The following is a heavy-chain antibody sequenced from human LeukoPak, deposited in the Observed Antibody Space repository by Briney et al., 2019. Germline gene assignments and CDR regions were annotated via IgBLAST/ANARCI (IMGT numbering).Heavy chain of an antibody. D-gene: IGHD1-26*01. CDR3: ATLLSQTFDY. Sequence: GGSLRLSCAASGFTFDDYGMSWVRQAPGKGLEWVSGINWNGDNTNYADSLKGRFTISRDNAKNTLYLQMNSLRAEDTAVYYCATLLSQTFDYWGQGTLVTVSS. CDR2: INWNGDNT. V-gene: IGHV3-20*04. CDR1: GFTFDDYG. J-gene: IGHJ4*02.